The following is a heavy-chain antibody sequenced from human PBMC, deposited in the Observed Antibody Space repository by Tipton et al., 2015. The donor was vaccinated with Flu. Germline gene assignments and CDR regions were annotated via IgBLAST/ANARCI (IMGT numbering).Heavy chain of an antibody. V-gene: IGHV1-69*06. CDR2: IIPLFGTV. Sequence: QLVQSGAEVKKPGSSVKVSCKASGDTFTSYTFNWVRQAPGQGLEWMGGIIPLFGTVDYAQRFQGRVTITADKSTNTAYMELSSLTSEDTAVYYCARDYSVSGSFYFWGQGTLVAVSS. J-gene: IGHJ4*02. CDR3: ARDYSVSGSFYF. D-gene: IGHD3-10*01. CDR1: GDTFTSYT.